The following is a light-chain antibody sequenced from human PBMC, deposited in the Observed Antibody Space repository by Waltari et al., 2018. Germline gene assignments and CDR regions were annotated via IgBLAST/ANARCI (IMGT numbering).Light chain of an antibody. Sequence: QSALTQSASVSGSPGQSITISCTGTSSDVGDYNYVSWYQQHPGKVPKLMIFEVTNRPSGVSIRFSGSKSGNTASLTISGLQAEDEADYYCCSYTSSHTVVFGGGTKLTVL. CDR3: CSYTSSHTVV. CDR2: EVT. J-gene: IGLJ2*01. CDR1: SSDVGDYNY. V-gene: IGLV2-14*01.